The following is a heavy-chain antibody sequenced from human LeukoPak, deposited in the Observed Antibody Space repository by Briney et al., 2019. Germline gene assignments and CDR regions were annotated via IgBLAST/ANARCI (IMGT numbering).Heavy chain of an antibody. V-gene: IGHV3-23*01. D-gene: IGHD4-17*01. CDR1: GFTFSSYT. CDR3: AKDPSPDYGYLDY. Sequence: GGSLRLSCAASGFTFSSYTMSWVRQAPGKGLEWVSAISGSGGSTYYADSVKGRFTISRDNSKNTLCLQMNSLRAEDTAVYYCAKDPSPDYGYLDYWGREPWSPSPQ. CDR2: ISGSGGST. J-gene: IGHJ4*02.